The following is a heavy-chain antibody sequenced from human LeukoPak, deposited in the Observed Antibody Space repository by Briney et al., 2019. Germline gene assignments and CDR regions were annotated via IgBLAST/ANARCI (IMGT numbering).Heavy chain of an antibody. V-gene: IGHV4-59*01. CDR2: IYYSGST. Sequence: SETLSLTCTVSGGSIGSYYWSWIRQPPGKGLEWIGYIYYSGSTNYNPSLKSRVTISVDTSKNQFSLKLSSVTSADTAVYYCARYYYDNSGSIYAFDIWGLGTLVTVSA. D-gene: IGHD3-22*01. J-gene: IGHJ4*02. CDR3: ARYYYDNSGSIYAFDI. CDR1: GGSIGSYY.